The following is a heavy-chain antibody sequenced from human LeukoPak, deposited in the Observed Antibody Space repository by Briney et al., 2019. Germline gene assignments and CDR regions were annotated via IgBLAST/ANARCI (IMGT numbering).Heavy chain of an antibody. CDR2: ISWDSGSI. CDR1: GFTFDDYA. Sequence: QSGGSLRLSCAASGFTFDDYAMRWVRQAPGKGLEWVSVISWDSGSIGYADSVKGRFTISRNNAKNSLYLQMNSLRAEDTALYYCAKLAYCSSTSCYWWKAFDIWGQGTMVTVSS. V-gene: IGHV3-9*01. J-gene: IGHJ3*02. D-gene: IGHD2-2*01. CDR3: AKLAYCSSTSCYWWKAFDI.